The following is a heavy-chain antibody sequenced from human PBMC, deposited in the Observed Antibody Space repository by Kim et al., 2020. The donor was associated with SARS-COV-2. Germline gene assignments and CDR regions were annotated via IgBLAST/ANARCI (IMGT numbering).Heavy chain of an antibody. V-gene: IGHV3-23*01. D-gene: IGHD6-13*01. CDR1: GFTFSTYA. CDR3: AKTGQLDY. Sequence: GGSLRLSCAASGFTFSTYAMSWVRQAPRRGLEWISTITGNGAATYYADSVRGRFTISRANSKNTLSLQMNSLRAEDTALYYCAKTGQLDYWGQGTLVT. CDR2: ITGNGAAT. J-gene: IGHJ4*02.